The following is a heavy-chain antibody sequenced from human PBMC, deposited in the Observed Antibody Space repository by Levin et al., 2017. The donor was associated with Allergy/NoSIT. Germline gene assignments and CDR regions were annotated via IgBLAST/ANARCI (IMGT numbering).Heavy chain of an antibody. D-gene: IGHD3-10*01. CDR1: GFRFSDYA. CDR2: VSTTGGST. V-gene: IGHV3-23*01. J-gene: IGHJ4*02. Sequence: AGGSLRLSCAASGFRFSDYAMSWVRQAPGKGLEWVSTVSTTGGSTNYADSVKGRFTTSRDNSMNTLFLQMNSLRVEDTAVYYCAKLGLKLGGDFWGQGTLVTVSS. CDR3: AKLGLKLGGDF.